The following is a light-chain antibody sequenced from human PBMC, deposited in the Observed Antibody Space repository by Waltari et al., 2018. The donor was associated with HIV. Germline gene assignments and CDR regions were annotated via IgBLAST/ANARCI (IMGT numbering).Light chain of an antibody. CDR3: AAWNDRLSGYV. CDR2: TNK. J-gene: IGLJ1*01. V-gene: IGLV1-47*01. Sequence: QSVLTQPPSASGTPGQRVTISCSGSSSNIGRNYVYWYQQLPGTAPKLLIYTNKQRPSGVPDRCSGSKSGTSASLARSGLRSEDDADYYCAAWNDRLSGYVFGTGTKVTV. CDR1: SSNIGRNY.